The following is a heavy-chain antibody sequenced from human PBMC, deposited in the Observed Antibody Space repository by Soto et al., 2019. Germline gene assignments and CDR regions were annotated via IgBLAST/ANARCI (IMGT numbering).Heavy chain of an antibody. V-gene: IGHV5-51*01. D-gene: IGHD6-13*01. Sequence: GESLKISCKGSGYSFTSYWIGGVRQMPVKGLEWMGIIYPGDSDTRYSPSFQGQVTISADKSISTAYLQWSSLKASDTAMYYCARTSAAGKYYYGMDVWGQGTTVTVSS. CDR2: IYPGDSDT. CDR3: ARTSAAGKYYYGMDV. CDR1: GYSFTSYW. J-gene: IGHJ6*02.